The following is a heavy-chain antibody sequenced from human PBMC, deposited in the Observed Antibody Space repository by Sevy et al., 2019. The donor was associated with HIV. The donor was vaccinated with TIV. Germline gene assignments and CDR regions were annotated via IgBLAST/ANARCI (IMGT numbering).Heavy chain of an antibody. J-gene: IGHJ4*02. CDR2: IKSKTEGATR. Sequence: GGSLRLSCAASGFSFSNAWMSWVRQAPGKGLEWVGRIKSKTEGATRDFAAPVKARLLISRDDSRTTVYLQMNSLKTEDTAVYYGTAGVGASDFDYWGQGTLVTVSS. CDR1: GFSFSNAW. V-gene: IGHV3-15*01. CDR3: TAGVGASDFDY. D-gene: IGHD1-26*01.